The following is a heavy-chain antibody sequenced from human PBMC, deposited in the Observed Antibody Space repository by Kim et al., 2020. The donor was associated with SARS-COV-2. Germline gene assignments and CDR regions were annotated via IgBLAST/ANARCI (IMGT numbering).Heavy chain of an antibody. V-gene: IGHV3-11*01. D-gene: IGHD2-15*01. CDR3: ATPWWKVGPLGINAFDI. CDR1: GFTFSDYY. CDR2: ISSSGSTI. J-gene: IGHJ3*02. Sequence: GGSLRLSCAASGFTFSDYYMSWIRQAPGKGLEWVSYISSSGSTIYYADSVKGRFTISRDNAKNSLYLQMNSLRAEDTAVYYCATPWWKVGPLGINAFDIWGQGTMVTVSS.